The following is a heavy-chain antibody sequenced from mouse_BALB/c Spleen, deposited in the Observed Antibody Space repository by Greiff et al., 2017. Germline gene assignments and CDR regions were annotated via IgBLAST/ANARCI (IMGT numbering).Heavy chain of an antibody. V-gene: IGHV3-8*02. Sequence: EVKLQESGPSLVKPSQTLSLTCSVTGDSITSGYWNWIRKFPGNKLEYMGYISYSGRTYYNPSLKSRISITRDKSKNQYYLQLNSVTTEDTATYYCASLDSSGSWFAYWGQGTLVTVSA. CDR2: ISYSGRT. CDR3: ASLDSSGSWFAY. CDR1: GDSITSGY. D-gene: IGHD3-2*01. J-gene: IGHJ3*01.